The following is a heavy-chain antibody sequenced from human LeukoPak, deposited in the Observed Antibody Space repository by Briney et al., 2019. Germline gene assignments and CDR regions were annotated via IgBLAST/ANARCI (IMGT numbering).Heavy chain of an antibody. CDR3: ARIVVRYGGAFDI. Sequence: GASVKVSCKASGYTFTSYDINWVRQATGQGLEWMGWMNPNSGNTGYAQKFQGRATITRNTSISTAYMELSSLRSEDTAVYYCARIVVRYGGAFDIWGQGTMVTVSS. CDR1: GYTFTSYD. D-gene: IGHD2-2*01. CDR2: MNPNSGNT. J-gene: IGHJ3*02. V-gene: IGHV1-8*03.